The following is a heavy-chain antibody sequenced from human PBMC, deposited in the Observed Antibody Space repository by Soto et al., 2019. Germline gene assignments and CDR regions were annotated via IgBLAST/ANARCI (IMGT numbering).Heavy chain of an antibody. CDR2: IYPGDSDT. J-gene: IGHJ6*02. Sequence: GESLKISCKGSGYSFTSYWIGWVRQMPGKGLEWMGIIYPGDSDTRYSPSFQGQVTISADKSISTAYLRWSSLKASDTAMYYCARHVATLDTAMVTGYYYGMDVWGQGTTVTVSS. V-gene: IGHV5-51*01. CDR3: ARHVATLDTAMVTGYYYGMDV. CDR1: GYSFTSYW. D-gene: IGHD5-18*01.